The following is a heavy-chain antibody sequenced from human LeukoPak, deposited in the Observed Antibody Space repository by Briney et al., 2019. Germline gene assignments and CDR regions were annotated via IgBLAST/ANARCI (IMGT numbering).Heavy chain of an antibody. CDR3: AKDEGRSYSSSWYGY. CDR2: ISGSGGST. Sequence: PGGSPRLSCAASGFTFSSYAMSWVRQAPGKGLEWVSAISGSGGSTYYADSVKGRFTISRDNSKNTLYLQMNSLRAEDTAVYYCAKDEGRSYSSSWYGYWGQGTLVTVSS. D-gene: IGHD6-13*01. CDR1: GFTFSSYA. J-gene: IGHJ4*02. V-gene: IGHV3-23*01.